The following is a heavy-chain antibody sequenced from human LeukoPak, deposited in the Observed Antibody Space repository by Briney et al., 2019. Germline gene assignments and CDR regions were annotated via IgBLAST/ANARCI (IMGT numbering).Heavy chain of an antibody. CDR1: GYSISSGYY. D-gene: IGHD2-15*01. J-gene: IGHJ4*02. V-gene: IGHV4-38-2*02. Sequence: PSETLSLTCTVSGYSISSGYYWGWIRQPPGKGLEWIGSIYYSGSTNYNPSLKSRVTISVDTSKNQFSLKLSSVTAADTAVYYCARVAAKTVDYWGQGTLVTVSS. CDR2: IYYSGST. CDR3: ARVAAKTVDY.